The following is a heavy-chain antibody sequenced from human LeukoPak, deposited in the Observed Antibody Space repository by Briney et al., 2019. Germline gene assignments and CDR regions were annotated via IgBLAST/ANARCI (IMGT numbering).Heavy chain of an antibody. CDR1: GGSITNTNY. CDR3: AREGGPYRPLDY. J-gene: IGHJ4*02. V-gene: IGHV4-4*02. Sequence: PSETLSLTCGVSGGSITNTNYWAWVRQPPGKGLEWIGEVNLQGSTNYNPSLMGRVAISVDTSENHISLQLTSVTAADTAVYYCAREGGPYRPLDYSGQGTLVTVSS. CDR2: VNLQGST.